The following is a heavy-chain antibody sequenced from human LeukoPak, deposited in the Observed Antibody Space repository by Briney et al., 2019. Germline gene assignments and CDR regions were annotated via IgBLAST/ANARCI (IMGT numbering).Heavy chain of an antibody. D-gene: IGHD3-10*01. J-gene: IGHJ4*02. CDR1: GDSIISRNNY. Sequence: SETLSLTCTVSGDSIISRNNYWGWLRQPPGKGLEWIGSIYYTGNTYYNPSLKSRVTISVDKSKNQFSLKLSSVTAADTAVYYCARASIILVRGVTWPIGDFDYWGQGTLVTVSS. V-gene: IGHV4-39*07. CDR2: IYYTGNT. CDR3: ARASIILVRGVTWPIGDFDY.